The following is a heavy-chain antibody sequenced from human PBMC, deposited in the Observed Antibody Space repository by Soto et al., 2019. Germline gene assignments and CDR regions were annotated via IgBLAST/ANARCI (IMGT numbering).Heavy chain of an antibody. CDR3: AKNPDSSGYSEYFDY. J-gene: IGHJ4*02. CDR1: GFTFSAYD. V-gene: IGHV3-13*05. CDR2: IGAADDP. D-gene: IGHD3-22*01. Sequence: GGSLRLSCAASGFTFSAYDMHWVRQTTGKGLEWVSAIGAADDPYYLGSVKGRFTISRENAKNSLYLQMNSLRAEDTAVYYCAKNPDSSGYSEYFDYWGQGTLVTVS.